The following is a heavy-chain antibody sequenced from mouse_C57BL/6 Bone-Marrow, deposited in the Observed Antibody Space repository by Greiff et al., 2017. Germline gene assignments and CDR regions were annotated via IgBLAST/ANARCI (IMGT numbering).Heavy chain of an antibody. CDR3: ARLQPWFAY. J-gene: IGHJ3*01. D-gene: IGHD3-1*01. CDR2: IHPNSGST. CDR1: GYTFTSYW. V-gene: IGHV1-64*01. Sequence: QVQLQQPGAELVKPGASVKLSCKASGYTFTSYWMHWVKQRPGQGLEWIGMIHPNSGSTNYNEKFKSKATLTVDQSSNTAYMQLSSLTSEDSAVYYCARLQPWFAYWGQGTLVTVSA.